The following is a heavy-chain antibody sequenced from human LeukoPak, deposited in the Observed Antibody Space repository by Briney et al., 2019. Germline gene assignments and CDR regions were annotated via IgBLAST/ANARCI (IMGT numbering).Heavy chain of an antibody. CDR1: GYTFTSYG. J-gene: IGHJ1*01. D-gene: IGHD3-22*01. Sequence: ASVKVSCKASGYTFTSYGISWGRQAPGQGLEWRGWISAYNGNTNYAQKLQGRVTMTTDTSTSTAYMELRSLRSDDTAVYYCARPTYDSSDYEYFQHWGQGTLVTVSS. CDR2: ISAYNGNT. CDR3: ARPTYDSSDYEYFQH. V-gene: IGHV1-18*01.